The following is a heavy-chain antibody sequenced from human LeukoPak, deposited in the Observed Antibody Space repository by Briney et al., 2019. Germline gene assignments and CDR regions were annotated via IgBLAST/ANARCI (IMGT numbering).Heavy chain of an antibody. V-gene: IGHV4-30-4*01. CDR3: ARCPSLSGYYYYYGMDL. CDR1: GGSISSGDYY. CDR2: IYYSGST. J-gene: IGHJ6*02. Sequence: PSQALSLTCTVSGGSISSGDYYWSWVRQPPGRGLEWIGYIYYSGSTYYNPSLKSRVTISVDTSKNQFFPKLSSVTAADTAVYYCARCPSLSGYYYYYGMDLWGQGTTVTVSS. D-gene: IGHD3-10*01.